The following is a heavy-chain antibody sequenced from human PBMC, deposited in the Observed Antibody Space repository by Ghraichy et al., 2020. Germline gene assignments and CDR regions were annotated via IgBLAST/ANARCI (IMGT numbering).Heavy chain of an antibody. J-gene: IGHJ2*01. V-gene: IGHV3-48*01. D-gene: IGHD6-13*01. Sequence: AGSLRLSFEGSGFSFSDYSMIWVRLTPRKALEWVSYITGSSITIFYTDSVKGRFTISRDNAKNSLYLQMNSLRAEDTAVYYCARLPLPRRAAVGDWYFDLWGRGTLVTVSS. CDR3: ARLPLPRRAAVGDWYFDL. CDR2: ITGSSITI. CDR1: GFSFSDYS.